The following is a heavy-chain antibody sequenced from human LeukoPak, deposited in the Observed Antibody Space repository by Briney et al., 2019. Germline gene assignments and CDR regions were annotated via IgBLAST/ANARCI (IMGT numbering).Heavy chain of an antibody. J-gene: IGHJ4*02. V-gene: IGHV3-21*01. CDR2: ITKSGDST. Sequence: GGSLRLSCAASGFTFSAFGMNWVRQAPGKGLEWVSTITKSGDSTYYVDSVKGRFTISKDNAKNSLYLQTNSLRAEDTAVYYCARAGGSTVSHSDYWGQGTLVTVSS. CDR1: GFTFSAFG. CDR3: ARAGGSTVSHSDY. D-gene: IGHD4-17*01.